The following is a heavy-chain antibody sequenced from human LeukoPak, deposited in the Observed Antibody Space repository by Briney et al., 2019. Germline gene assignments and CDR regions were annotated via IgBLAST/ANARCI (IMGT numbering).Heavy chain of an antibody. D-gene: IGHD6-19*01. CDR1: GYTFTSYA. CDR3: ARAVGVAGHFDY. V-gene: IGHV1-18*01. CDR2: ISAYNGNT. Sequence: ASVKVSCKASGYTFTSYAMDWVRQAPGQGLEWMGWISAYNGNTNYAQKLQGRVTMTTDTSTSTAYMELRSLRSDDTAVYYCARAVGVAGHFDYWGQGTLVTVSS. J-gene: IGHJ4*02.